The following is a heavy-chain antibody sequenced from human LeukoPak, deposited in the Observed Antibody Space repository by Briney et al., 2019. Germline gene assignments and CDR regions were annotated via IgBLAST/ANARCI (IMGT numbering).Heavy chain of an antibody. J-gene: IGHJ3*02. Sequence: PGGSLRLSCAASGFTFSSYAMHWVRQAPGKGLEWVAFIRYDGSNKYYADSVKGRFTISRDNSKNTLYLQMNSLRAEDTAVYYCAKDKPLRGAFDIWGQGTMVTVSS. V-gene: IGHV3-30*02. CDR1: GFTFSSYA. CDR2: IRYDGSNK. CDR3: AKDKPLRGAFDI.